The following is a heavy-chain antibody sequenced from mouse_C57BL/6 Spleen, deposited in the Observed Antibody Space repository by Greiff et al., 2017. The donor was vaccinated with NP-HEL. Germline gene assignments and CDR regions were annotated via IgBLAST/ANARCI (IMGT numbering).Heavy chain of an antibody. CDR1: GFTFSDYG. CDR2: ISSGSSTI. D-gene: IGHD1-2*01. Sequence: EVQRVESGGGLVKPGGSLKLSCAASGFTFSDYGMHWVRQAPEKGLEWVAYISSGSSTIYYADTVKGRFTISRDNAKNTLFLQMTSLRSEDTAMYYCSKTRLRPFAYWGQGTLVTVSA. J-gene: IGHJ3*01. V-gene: IGHV5-17*01. CDR3: SKTRLRPFAY.